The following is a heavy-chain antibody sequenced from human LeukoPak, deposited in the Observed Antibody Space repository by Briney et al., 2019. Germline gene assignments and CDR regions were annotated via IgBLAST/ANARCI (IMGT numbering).Heavy chain of an antibody. V-gene: IGHV1-2*02. D-gene: IGHD6-13*01. Sequence: AAVKVTCKASGYTFTGYYMQWLRQPPAQGLEWMGFINPNSGGTNYAHKVHGRVSMTSDTYISTAYMELSSMRSDDTAVYYCARLEIAAAGGSTCFDPWGQGTLVTVSS. CDR2: INPNSGGT. J-gene: IGHJ5*02. CDR3: ARLEIAAAGGSTCFDP. CDR1: GYTFTGYY.